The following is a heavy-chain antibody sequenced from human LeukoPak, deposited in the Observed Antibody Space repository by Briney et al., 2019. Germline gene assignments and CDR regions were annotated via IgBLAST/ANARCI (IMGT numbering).Heavy chain of an antibody. CDR2: IKGDGSEK. J-gene: IGHJ4*02. D-gene: IGHD2-15*01. V-gene: IGHV3-7*01. Sequence: GGSLRLSCAASGFTFSNYWMSWVRQAPGKGLEWVANIKGDGSEKNYVDSVKGRFTISRDNAKSSVYLQMNSLRAEDTSVYYCARDKYCSDGNCDGGSKFDYWGQGTLVTVSS. CDR3: ARDKYCSDGNCDGGSKFDY. CDR1: GFTFSNYW.